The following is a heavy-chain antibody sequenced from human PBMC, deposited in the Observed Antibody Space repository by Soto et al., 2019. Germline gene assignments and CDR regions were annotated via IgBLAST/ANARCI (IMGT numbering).Heavy chain of an antibody. D-gene: IGHD3-9*01. CDR2: IWYDGSNK. J-gene: IGHJ4*02. CDR1: GFTFSSYG. CDR3: ARGEYYDILTGLGYFDY. V-gene: IGHV3-33*01. Sequence: ESGGGVVQPGRSLRLSCAASGFTFSSYGMHWVRQAPGKGLEWVAVIWYDGSNKYYADSVKGRFTISRDNSKNTLYLQMNSLRAEDTAVYYCARGEYYDILTGLGYFDYWGQGTLVTVSS.